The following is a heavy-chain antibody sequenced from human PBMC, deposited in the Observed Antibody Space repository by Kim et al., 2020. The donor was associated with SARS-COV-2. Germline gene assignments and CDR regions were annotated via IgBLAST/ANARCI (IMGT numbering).Heavy chain of an antibody. CDR1: GFTFSSDG. CDR2: IWYDGSNK. CDR3: ARDREELLEIDY. Sequence: GGSLRLSCAASGFTFSSDGMRWVRQAPGKGLEWVAGIWYDGSNKYYADSVKGRFTISRDNSKNTQYLQMNSLRAEDTAVYYCARDREELLEIDYWGQGTLVTVSS. J-gene: IGHJ4*02. D-gene: IGHD1-26*01. V-gene: IGHV3-33*01.